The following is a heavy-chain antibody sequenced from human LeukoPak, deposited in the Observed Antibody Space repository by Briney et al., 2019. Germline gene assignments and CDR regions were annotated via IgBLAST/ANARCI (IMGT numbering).Heavy chain of an antibody. CDR3: ARDGSGKTTTEYGMDV. D-gene: IGHD3-10*01. CDR1: GYTFASYA. Sequence: ASVKVSRKASGYTFASYAMHWVRQAPGQRLEWMGWINAGNGNTKYSQKIQGRVTITRDTSASTAYMELSSLRSEDTAVYYCARDGSGKTTTEYGMDVWGKGTTVTVSS. V-gene: IGHV1-3*01. CDR2: INAGNGNT. J-gene: IGHJ6*04.